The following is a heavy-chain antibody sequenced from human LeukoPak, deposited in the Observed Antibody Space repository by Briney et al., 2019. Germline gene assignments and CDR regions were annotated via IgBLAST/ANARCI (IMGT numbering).Heavy chain of an antibody. CDR1: GGSISSYY. CDR3: ARGGGVAGTPYNPYDY. V-gene: IGHV4-59*01. CDR2: IYYSGST. D-gene: IGHD6-19*01. J-gene: IGHJ4*02. Sequence: SETLSLTCTVSGGSISSYYWSWIRQPPGKGLEWIWYIYYSGSTNYNPSLKSRVTISVDTSKNQFSLKLSSVTAADTAVYYCARGGGVAGTPYNPYDYWGQGTLVTVSS.